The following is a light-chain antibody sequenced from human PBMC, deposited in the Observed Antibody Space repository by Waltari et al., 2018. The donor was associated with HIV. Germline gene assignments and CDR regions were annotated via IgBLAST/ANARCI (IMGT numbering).Light chain of an antibody. CDR3: NSRDSPYVV. CDR2: GKN. CDR1: SLRTYY. Sequence: SSELTQDPAVSVALGQTVRITCQGDSLRTYYTSWYQQKQGQAPVLVIYGKNSRHSGIPDRFSGSSSGNTASLTITGAQAEDEADYYCNSRDSPYVVFGGGTKLTVL. V-gene: IGLV3-19*01. J-gene: IGLJ2*01.